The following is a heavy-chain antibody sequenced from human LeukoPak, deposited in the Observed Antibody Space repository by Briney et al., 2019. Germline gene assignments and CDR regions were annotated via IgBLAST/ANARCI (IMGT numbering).Heavy chain of an antibody. CDR2: IYYSGST. D-gene: IGHD6-6*01. V-gene: IGHV4-59*01. CDR3: ARVGRGRNFDY. Sequence: SETLSLTCTVSGGSNSSYYWSWIRQPPGKGLEWIGYIYYSGSTNYNPSLKSRVTISVDTSKNQFSLKLSSVTTADTAVYYCARVGRGRNFDYWGQGTLVTVSS. J-gene: IGHJ4*02. CDR1: GGSNSSYY.